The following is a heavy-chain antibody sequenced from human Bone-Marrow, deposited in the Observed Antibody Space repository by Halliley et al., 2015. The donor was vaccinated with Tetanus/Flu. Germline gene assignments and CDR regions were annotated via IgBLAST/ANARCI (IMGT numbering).Heavy chain of an antibody. V-gene: IGHV3-30-3*02. CDR3: ARRAYSTTWFVFDD. CDR2: VSHDGSNE. J-gene: IGHJ4*01. CDR1: GFSFSTLA. D-gene: IGHD6-13*01. Sequence: SGFSFSTLAMHWVRQSPGKGLEWVAGVSHDGSNEFYADSVKGRFTISRDNSQNTMFLQMNSLRVEDTAMYYCARRAYSTTWFVFDDWGHGTLVTVSS.